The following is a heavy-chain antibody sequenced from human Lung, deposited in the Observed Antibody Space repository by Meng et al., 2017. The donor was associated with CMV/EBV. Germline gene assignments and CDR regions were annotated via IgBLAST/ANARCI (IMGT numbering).Heavy chain of an antibody. Sequence: SXTXSLXCTVSGSSISSGNYWGWIRQPPGKGLEWIGSFYHTGSTSYNPSLKSRVTISLDTSKNQFSLKLTSVTAADTAVYYCGRGWGAALEYWAQGKVVTVSS. D-gene: IGHD1-26*01. CDR3: GRGWGAALEY. CDR1: GSSISSGNY. CDR2: FYHTGST. J-gene: IGHJ4*02. V-gene: IGHV4-38-2*02.